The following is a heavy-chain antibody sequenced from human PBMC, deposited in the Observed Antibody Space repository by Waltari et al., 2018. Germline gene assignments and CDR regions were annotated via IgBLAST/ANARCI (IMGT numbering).Heavy chain of an antibody. CDR1: GGSFSGSS. CDR3: ARGWLQVAPPYYYYMDV. D-gene: IGHD6-19*01. Sequence: QVQLLQWGAGLLKPSETLSLTCAVYGGSFSGSSWSWLRQLPGKGLEWLGEIKHTASPDYNPSLKSRATISIETSKNQFSLKLDSVTAADTGVYYCARGWLQVAPPYYYYMDVWDRGTAVTVSS. V-gene: IGHV4-34*01. CDR2: IKHTASP. J-gene: IGHJ6*03.